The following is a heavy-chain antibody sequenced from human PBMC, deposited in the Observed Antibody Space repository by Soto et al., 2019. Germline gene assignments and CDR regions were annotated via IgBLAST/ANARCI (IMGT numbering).Heavy chain of an antibody. CDR3: ARVFGGDSYYDYCMDV. V-gene: IGHV4-34*01. J-gene: IGHJ6*03. Sequence: PSETLSLTCAVYGGSFSGYYWSWIRQPPGKGLEWIGEINHSGSTNYNPSLKSRVTISVDTSKNQFSLKLSSVTAADTAVYYCARVFGGDSYYDYCMDVWGKGTTVTVSS. CDR1: GGSFSGYY. CDR2: INHSGST. D-gene: IGHD2-21*02.